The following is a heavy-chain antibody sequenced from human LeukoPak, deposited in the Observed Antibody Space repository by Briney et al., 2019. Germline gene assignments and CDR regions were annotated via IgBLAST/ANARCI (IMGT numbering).Heavy chain of an antibody. CDR2: IGTAGDT. J-gene: IGHJ4*02. Sequence: GGSLRLSCAASGFTFSSYDMHWVRQATGKGLEWVSAIGTAGDTYYPGFVKGRFTISRENAKNSLYLQMNSLRAEDTAVYYCARDSGIAAYDYWGQGTLVTVSS. CDR3: ARDSGIAAYDY. D-gene: IGHD6-13*01. V-gene: IGHV3-13*01. CDR1: GFTFSSYD.